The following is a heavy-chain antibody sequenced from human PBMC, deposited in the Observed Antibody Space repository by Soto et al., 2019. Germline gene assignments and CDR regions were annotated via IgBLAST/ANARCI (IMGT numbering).Heavy chain of an antibody. CDR2: IVVGSGNT. D-gene: IGHD2-21*02. Sequence: QMQLVQSGPEVKKPGTSVKVSCKASGFTFTSSAVQWVRQARGQRLEWIGWIVVGSGNTNYAQKLQERVTITRDMSTSTAYMELSSLRSEDTAVYYCAAGPTYCGGDCYDLYYYYGMDVWGQGTTVTVSS. CDR3: AAGPTYCGGDCYDLYYYYGMDV. CDR1: GFTFTSSA. J-gene: IGHJ6*02. V-gene: IGHV1-58*01.